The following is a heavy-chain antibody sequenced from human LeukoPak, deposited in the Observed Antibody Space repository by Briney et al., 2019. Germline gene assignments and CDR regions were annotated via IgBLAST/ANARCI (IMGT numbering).Heavy chain of an antibody. D-gene: IGHD2-21*02. CDR1: GFTFSSSL. V-gene: IGHV3-7*03. CDR2: VNQDGGEK. CDR3: ASGRVTAVY. J-gene: IGHJ4*02. Sequence: PRGSLRLSCAASGFTFSSSLMTWVRQAPGKGLEWVASVNQDGGEKNYVDSVKGRFTISRDNAKNSLYLQMNSLRTEDTAVYYCASGRVTAVYWGQGTLVTVSS.